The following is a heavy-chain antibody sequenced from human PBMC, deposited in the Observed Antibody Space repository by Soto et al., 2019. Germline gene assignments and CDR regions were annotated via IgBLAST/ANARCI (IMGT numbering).Heavy chain of an antibody. CDR3: LVVVGAIDY. CDR2: ISGSGGST. J-gene: IGHJ4*03. Sequence: PGGSLRLSCAASGFTFSSYSMNWVRQAPGKGLEWVSAISGSGGSTYYADSVKGRFTISRDNSKNTLYLQMNSVRAEDTAVYYSLVVVGAIDYWGQGTLVTVSS. V-gene: IGHV3-23*01. CDR1: GFTFSSYS. D-gene: IGHD2-15*01.